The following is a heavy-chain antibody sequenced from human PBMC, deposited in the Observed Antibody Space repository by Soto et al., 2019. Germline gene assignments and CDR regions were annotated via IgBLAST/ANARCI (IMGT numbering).Heavy chain of an antibody. CDR3: AKVSRYCSSTSCYPLFDP. D-gene: IGHD2-2*01. CDR1: GFTFSSYG. Sequence: GGSLRLSCAASGFTFSSYGMHWVRQAPGKGLEWVAVISYDGSNKYYADSVKGRFTISRDNSKNTLYLQMNSLRAEDTAVYYCAKVSRYCSSTSCYPLFDPWGQGTLVTVSS. V-gene: IGHV3-30*18. J-gene: IGHJ5*02. CDR2: ISYDGSNK.